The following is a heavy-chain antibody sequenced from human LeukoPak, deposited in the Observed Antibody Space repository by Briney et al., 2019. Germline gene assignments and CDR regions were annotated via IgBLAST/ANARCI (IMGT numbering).Heavy chain of an antibody. CDR2: ILDRGST. D-gene: IGHD1-26*01. CDR3: ARSLSGLLAYFDL. Sequence: SETLSLTCTVSDDSIRTNHYYWGWIRQPPGKGLEWIGRILDRGSTYYNPSLKSRVTITVDTSRNQFSLNLRSVTAADTAVYYCARSLSGLLAYFDLWGRGTLVTVSS. J-gene: IGHJ2*01. CDR1: DDSIRTNHYY. V-gene: IGHV4-39*07.